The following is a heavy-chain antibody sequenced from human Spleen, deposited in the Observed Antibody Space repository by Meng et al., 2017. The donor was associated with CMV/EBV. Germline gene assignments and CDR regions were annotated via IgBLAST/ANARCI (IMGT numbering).Heavy chain of an antibody. V-gene: IGHV3-48*03. CDR2: ISSSSSTI. CDR1: GFTFSSYE. Sequence: GGSLRLSCAASGFTFSSYEMNWVRQAPGKGLEWVSYISSSSSTIYYADSVKGRFTISRDNAKNSLYLQMNSLRAEDTAVYYCARDGYIVVVPAAIRYYYYYGMDVWGQGTTVTVSS. D-gene: IGHD2-2*01. J-gene: IGHJ6*02. CDR3: ARDGYIVVVPAAIRYYYYYGMDV.